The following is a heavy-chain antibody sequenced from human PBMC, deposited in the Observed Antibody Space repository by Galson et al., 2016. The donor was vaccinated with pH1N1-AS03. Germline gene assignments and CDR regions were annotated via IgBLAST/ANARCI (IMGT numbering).Heavy chain of an antibody. CDR2: NYWDDDK. Sequence: PALVKPTQTLTLTCTFSGFSLSTSGVGVGWIRQPPGKALEWLALNYWDDDKRYSPSLNSSLTITKDTSKNQVVLTMTNMDPVDTSTYYRAHGPYWFDPWGQGTLVTVSS. J-gene: IGHJ5*02. CDR3: AHGPYWFDP. CDR1: GFSLSTSGVG. V-gene: IGHV2-5*02.